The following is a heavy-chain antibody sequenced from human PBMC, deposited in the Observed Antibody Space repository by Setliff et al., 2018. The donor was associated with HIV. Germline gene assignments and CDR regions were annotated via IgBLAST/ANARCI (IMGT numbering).Heavy chain of an antibody. Sequence: SETLSLTCAVYSKSFSNSYWTWIRQPPGKGLEWIGEVNHIGGTNYNPSLKSRVSMSVDTSKSQFSLNLTSVTAADTAVYYCARDQSDWFYWGQGTLVTVSS. CDR1: SKSFSNSY. D-gene: IGHD3-3*01. J-gene: IGHJ4*02. CDR2: VNHIGGT. V-gene: IGHV4-34*01. CDR3: ARDQSDWFY.